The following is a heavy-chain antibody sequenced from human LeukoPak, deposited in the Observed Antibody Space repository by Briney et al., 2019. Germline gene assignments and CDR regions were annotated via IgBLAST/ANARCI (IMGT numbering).Heavy chain of an antibody. CDR2: INHSGST. J-gene: IGHJ6*03. V-gene: IGHV4-34*01. CDR1: GGSFSGYY. D-gene: IGHD3-22*01. CDR3: ARVPRAYYYDSSGYYGYYYYYYMDV. Sequence: SETLSLTCAVYGGSFSGYYWSWIRQPPGKGLEWIAEINHSGSTNYNPSLKSRVTISVDTSKNQFSLMLSSVTAADTAVYYCARVPRAYYYDSSGYYGYYYYYYMDVWGKGTTVTVSS.